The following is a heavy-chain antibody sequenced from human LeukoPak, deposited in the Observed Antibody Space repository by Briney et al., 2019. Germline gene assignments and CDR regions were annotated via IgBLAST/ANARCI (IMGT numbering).Heavy chain of an antibody. CDR1: GYSISSGYS. CDR3: ARAGYYYDSSGYSNYFDY. J-gene: IGHJ4*02. CDR2: IYHSGST. Sequence: SETLSLTCNVSGYSISSGYSWSWIRQPPGKGLEWIGYIYHSGSTYYNPSLKSRVTISVDRSKNQFSLKLSSVTAADTAVYYCARAGYYYDSSGYSNYFDYWGQGTLVTVSS. V-gene: IGHV4-30-2*01. D-gene: IGHD3-22*01.